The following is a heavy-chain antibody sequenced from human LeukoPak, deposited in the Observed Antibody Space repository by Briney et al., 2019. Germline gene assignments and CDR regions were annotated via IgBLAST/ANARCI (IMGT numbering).Heavy chain of an antibody. V-gene: IGHV4-61*02. D-gene: IGHD5-18*01. J-gene: IGHJ3*02. CDR1: GGSISSGSYY. CDR2: IYTSGSA. CDR3: ARTYRDDAFDI. Sequence: SETLSPTCTVPGGSISSGSYYWSWIRQPAGKGLEWIGRIYTSGSANYNPSLKSRVTISVDTSKNQFSLKLSSVTATDTAVYYCARTYRDDAFDIWGQGTMVTVSS.